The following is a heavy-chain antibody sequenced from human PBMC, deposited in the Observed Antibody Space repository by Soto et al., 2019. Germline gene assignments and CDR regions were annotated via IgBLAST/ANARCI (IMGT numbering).Heavy chain of an antibody. CDR3: TRAAWLPYLSFY. CDR1: GFTCSRFE. D-gene: IGHD3-10*01. CDR2: SSSSRSTA. V-gene: IGHV3-48*03. J-gene: IGHJ4*02. Sequence: GGSLRLSCATSGFTCSRFELHWVRQAPGQGLEWTSYSSSSRSTAYYASSVEGRFTISRDNATNSVDLQMDSLRAEDTALYYCTRAAWLPYLSFYWGQGELVNVTS.